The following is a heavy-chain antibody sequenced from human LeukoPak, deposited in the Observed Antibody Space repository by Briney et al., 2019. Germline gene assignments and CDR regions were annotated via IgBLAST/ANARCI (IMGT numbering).Heavy chain of an antibody. J-gene: IGHJ5*02. V-gene: IGHV1-69*13. Sequence: SVKVSCKTSGGTFRYYAIGWVRQAPGHGLEWMGGLIPMFGTTNYAQQFQGRVTITADESTTTSYMELSRLRFEDTAVYFCARVAAGTTFMDNWFDPWGQGTLVTVSP. CDR3: ARVAAGTTFMDNWFDP. CDR1: GGTFRYYA. CDR2: LIPMFGTT. D-gene: IGHD1-7*01.